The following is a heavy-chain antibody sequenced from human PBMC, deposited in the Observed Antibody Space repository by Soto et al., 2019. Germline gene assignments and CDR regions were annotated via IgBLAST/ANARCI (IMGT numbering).Heavy chain of an antibody. CDR1: GFTFSSYS. D-gene: IGHD1-7*01. Sequence: EVQLVESGGGLVKLGGSLRLSCAASGFTFSSYSMNWVRQAPGKGLEWVSSISSSSSYIYYADSVKGRFTISRDNAKNSLYLQMNSLRAEDTAVYYCAREGYNWNYKGDYWGQGPLVTVSS. V-gene: IGHV3-21*01. CDR2: ISSSSSYI. CDR3: AREGYNWNYKGDY. J-gene: IGHJ4*02.